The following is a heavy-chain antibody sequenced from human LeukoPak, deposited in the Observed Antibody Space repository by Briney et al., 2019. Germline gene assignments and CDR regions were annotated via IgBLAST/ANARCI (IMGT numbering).Heavy chain of an antibody. CDR1: GFTFSDYY. Sequence: GVSLRLSCAASGFTFSDYYMICLRQAPGKGLEWVSYISSSGSTIYYADSVKGRFTISRDNAKNSVYLQINSVRAEDTPVYYCARDHDYGDYVNSAPGILRYWGQGTLVTVSS. V-gene: IGHV3-11*01. CDR2: ISSSGSTI. J-gene: IGHJ4*02. D-gene: IGHD4-17*01. CDR3: ARDHDYGDYVNSAPGILRY.